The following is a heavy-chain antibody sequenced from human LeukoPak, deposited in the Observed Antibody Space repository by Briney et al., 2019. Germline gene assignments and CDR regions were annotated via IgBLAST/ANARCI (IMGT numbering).Heavy chain of an antibody. CDR2: ISGSGGST. V-gene: IGHV3-23*01. CDR1: GFTLSSYA. D-gene: IGHD1-1*01. CDR3: AKEPLQGGYYYYGMDV. J-gene: IGHJ6*02. Sequence: PGASLRLSCAASGFTLSSYAMSWVRQAPGKGLEWVSAISGSGGSTYYADSVKGRFTISRDNSKNTLYLQMNSLRAEDTAVYYCAKEPLQGGYYYYGMDVWGQGTTVTVSS.